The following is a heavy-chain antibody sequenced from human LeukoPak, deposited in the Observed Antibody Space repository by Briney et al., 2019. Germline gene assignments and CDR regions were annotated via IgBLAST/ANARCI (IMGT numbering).Heavy chain of an antibody. Sequence: SETLSLTCAVYGGSFSGYYWSWIRQPPGKGLEWIGEINHSGSTNYNPSLKSRVTISVDTSKNQFSLKLSSVTAADTAVYYCARVSTMIVVGRAPQTLFDYWGQGTLVTVSS. D-gene: IGHD3-22*01. CDR2: INHSGST. J-gene: IGHJ4*02. CDR1: GGSFSGYY. CDR3: ARVSTMIVVGRAPQTLFDY. V-gene: IGHV4-34*01.